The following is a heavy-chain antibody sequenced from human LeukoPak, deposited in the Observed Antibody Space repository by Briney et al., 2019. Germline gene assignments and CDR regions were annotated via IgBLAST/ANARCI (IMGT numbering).Heavy chain of an antibody. Sequence: SVKVSCKASGGTFSSYAISWVGQPPGQEVEWMGGIIPIFGTANYAQKFQGRVTITADESTSTAYMELSSLRSEDTAVYYCARAMSKAAAGPYYWGQGTLVTVSS. CDR1: GGTFSSYA. V-gene: IGHV1-69*01. J-gene: IGHJ4*02. CDR3: ARAMSKAAAGPYY. D-gene: IGHD6-13*01. CDR2: IIPIFGTA.